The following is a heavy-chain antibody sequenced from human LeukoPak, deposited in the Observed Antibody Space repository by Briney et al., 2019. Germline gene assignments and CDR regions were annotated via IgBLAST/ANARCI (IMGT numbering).Heavy chain of an antibody. D-gene: IGHD3-10*01. CDR2: ISSGSSYI. V-gene: IGHV3-21*01. CDR3: ARDGYYGSGSYSYYYGMDV. Sequence: GGSLRLSCVASGFTFSSYSMNWVRQAPGKGLEWVSSISSGSSYIYYADSVKGRFTISRDNAKNSLYLQMNSLRAEDTAVYYCARDGYYGSGSYSYYYGMDVWGKGTTVTVSS. J-gene: IGHJ6*04. CDR1: GFTFSSYS.